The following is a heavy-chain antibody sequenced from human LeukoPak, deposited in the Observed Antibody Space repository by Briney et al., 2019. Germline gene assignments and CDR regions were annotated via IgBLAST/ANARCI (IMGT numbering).Heavy chain of an antibody. Sequence: ASVRVSCKASGYTFTGYYMHWVRQAPGQGLGWMGWINPNSGGTNYAQKFQGRVTMTRDTSISTAYMELSRLRSDDTAVYYCARDLVVRDFWSGWNAFDIWGQGTMVTVSS. V-gene: IGHV1-2*02. D-gene: IGHD3-3*01. CDR1: GYTFTGYY. CDR3: ARDLVVRDFWSGWNAFDI. J-gene: IGHJ3*02. CDR2: INPNSGGT.